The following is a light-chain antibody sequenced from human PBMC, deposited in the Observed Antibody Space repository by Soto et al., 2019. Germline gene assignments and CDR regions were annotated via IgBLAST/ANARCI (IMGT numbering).Light chain of an antibody. J-gene: IGKJ4*01. CDR1: QSVRSY. V-gene: IGKV3-11*01. Sequence: EIVLTQSPATLSLSPGERATLSCRASQSVRSYLAWYQQKPGQAPRLLIYDASNRATGIPARFSGSGSGTDFTLTVSSLEPEDFAVYYCQQRSSWPLTFGGWTKVEIK. CDR3: QQRSSWPLT. CDR2: DAS.